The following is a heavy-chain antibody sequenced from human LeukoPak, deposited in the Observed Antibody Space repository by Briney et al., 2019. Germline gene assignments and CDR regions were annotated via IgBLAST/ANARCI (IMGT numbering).Heavy chain of an antibody. V-gene: IGHV3-7*01. CDR3: ARAPPVRFLKYYFYYMDV. CDR2: IKEDGSEK. D-gene: IGHD3-3*01. Sequence: GGSLRLSCAASGFTFSSYWMSWVRQAPGKGLEWVANIKEDGSEKYYVDSVKGRFTISRDNAQNSVYLQMNSLRAEDTAVYYCARAPPVRFLKYYFYYMDVWGKGTTVAVSS. J-gene: IGHJ6*03. CDR1: GFTFSSYW.